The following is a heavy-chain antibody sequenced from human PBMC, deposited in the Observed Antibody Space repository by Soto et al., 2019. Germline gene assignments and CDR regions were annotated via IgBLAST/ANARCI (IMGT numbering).Heavy chain of an antibody. CDR1: GSSIGSSYY. CDR2: IHHGGSS. Sequence: SETLSLTCAVSGSSIGSSYYWGWIRQPPGKGLEWIGTIHHGGSSFYNPSLKSRVTMSVDTSKNQFSLKLRSVTAADTAVYFCARDWGTTTRALRWFDPWGQGTLFTVS. V-gene: IGHV4-38-2*02. J-gene: IGHJ5*02. CDR3: ARDWGTTTRALRWFDP. D-gene: IGHD3-16*01.